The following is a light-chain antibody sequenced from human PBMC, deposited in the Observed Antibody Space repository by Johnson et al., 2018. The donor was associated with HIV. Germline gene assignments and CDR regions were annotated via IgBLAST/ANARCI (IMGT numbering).Light chain of an antibody. J-gene: IGLJ1*01. CDR1: SSNIGNNY. V-gene: IGLV1-51*01. Sequence: QSVLTQPPSVSAAPGQKVTISCSGSSSNIGNNYVSWYQQLTGTAPKLLIYDNHKRPSGIPDRFSGSKSGTSATLGITGLQTGDEADYYCGTWDTSLSAGVFGTGTTVTVL. CDR2: DNH. CDR3: GTWDTSLSAGV.